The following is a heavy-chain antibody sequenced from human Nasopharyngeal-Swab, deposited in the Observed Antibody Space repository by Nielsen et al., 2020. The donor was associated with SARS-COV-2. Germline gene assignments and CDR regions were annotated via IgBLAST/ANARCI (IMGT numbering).Heavy chain of an antibody. CDR3: ARDILGSSGWKHFDS. J-gene: IGHJ4*02. CDR1: GFRFSGYG. D-gene: IGHD6-25*01. V-gene: IGHV3-30*03. Sequence: GESLKISCAASGFRFSGYGMHWVRQAPGKGLEWVAYISFDVINQAYAESARGRFTVSRDNSKNTLFLQMNSLIIEDTAVYYCARDILGSSGWKHFDSWGQGILVPFSS. CDR2: ISFDVINQ.